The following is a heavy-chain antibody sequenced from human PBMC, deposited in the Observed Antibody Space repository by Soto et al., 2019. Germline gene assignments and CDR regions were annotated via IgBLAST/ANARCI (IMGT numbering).Heavy chain of an antibody. CDR3: ARDYYDSSGYLAPLDY. CDR1: GLTFSTYS. CDR2: ISSSSSHI. J-gene: IGHJ4*02. V-gene: IGHV3-21*01. D-gene: IGHD3-22*01. Sequence: GGSLRLSCAASGLTFSTYSMNWVGQAPGKGLEWVSSISSSSSHIYYADSVKGRFTISRDNAKNSLYLQMNSLRAEDTAVYYCARDYYDSSGYLAPLDYWGQGTLVTVSS.